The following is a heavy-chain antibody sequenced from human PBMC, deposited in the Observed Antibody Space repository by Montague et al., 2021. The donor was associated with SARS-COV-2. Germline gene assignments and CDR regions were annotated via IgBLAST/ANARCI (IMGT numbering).Heavy chain of an antibody. J-gene: IGHJ5*02. CDR1: AGSISTNSYY. D-gene: IGHD3-10*01. CDR3: ARPWDFYGSGSYKNSWFDP. Sequence: SETLSLTCTVSAGSISTNSYYWAWIRQPPVKGLEWIGSIPYSGSTYFNPSLESRLTMSVDTSKNHFSLKLSSVTAADTAVYYCARPWDFYGSGSYKNSWFDPWGQGTRVTVSS. V-gene: IGHV4-39*02. CDR2: IPYSGST.